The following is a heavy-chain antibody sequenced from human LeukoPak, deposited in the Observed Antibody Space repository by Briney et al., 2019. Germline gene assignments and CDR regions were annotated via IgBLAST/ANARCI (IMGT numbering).Heavy chain of an antibody. CDR1: GGTFSSYA. J-gene: IGHJ6*02. D-gene: IGHD3-10*01. CDR2: IIPILGIA. Sequence: SVKVSCKASGGTFSSYAISWVRQAPGQGLEWMGGIIPILGIANYAQKFQGRVTITADKSTSTAYMELSSLRSEDTAVYYCAGGPYGSGSYYMAQHYYYYGMDVWGQGTTVTVSS. V-gene: IGHV1-69*04. CDR3: AGGPYGSGSYYMAQHYYYYGMDV.